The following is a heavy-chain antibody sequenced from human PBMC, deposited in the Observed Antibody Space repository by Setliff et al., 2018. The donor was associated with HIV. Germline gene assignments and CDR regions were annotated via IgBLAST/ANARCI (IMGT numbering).Heavy chain of an antibody. J-gene: IGHJ6*03. D-gene: IGHD5-12*01. V-gene: IGHV4-31*03. CDR3: ARGLVVVTDSDYDTNYYYYYYMDV. Sequence: SETLSLTCTVSGGSISSGVYYWSWIRQHPGKGLEWIGYIYYSGRTYYNPSLKSRVTISIDTSKNQFSLKLSSVTAADTAVYYCARGLVVVTDSDYDTNYYYYYYMDVWGKGTTVTVSS. CDR1: GGSISSGVYY. CDR2: IYYSGRT.